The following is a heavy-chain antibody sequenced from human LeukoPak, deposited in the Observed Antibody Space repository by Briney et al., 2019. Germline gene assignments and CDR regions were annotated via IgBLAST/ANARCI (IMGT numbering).Heavy chain of an antibody. V-gene: IGHV1-46*01. CDR1: GYTFTSYY. J-gene: IGHJ1*01. CDR3: ASGGPTPGITVAGSWVYFQL. Sequence: GASVKLSCKASGYTFTSYYMHWVRQAPGQGLEWMGIINPNGGSTNYAQKFQGRVTMTRDTSTSTVYMELSSLTSEDTAVYYCASGGPTPGITVAGSWVYFQLWGQGTLVTVSS. D-gene: IGHD6-19*01. CDR2: INPNGGST.